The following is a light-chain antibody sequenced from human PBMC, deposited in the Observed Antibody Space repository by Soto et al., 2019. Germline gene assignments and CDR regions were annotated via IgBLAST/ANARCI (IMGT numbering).Light chain of an antibody. V-gene: IGKV3-15*01. CDR1: QSVTSN. CDR2: GAS. J-gene: IGKJ4*01. CDR3: QQYNNWPLA. Sequence: EIVMTQSPATLSVSPGERATLSCRASQSVTSNLAWYRQKPGQAPRLLIYGASTRATGIPDRFSGRGSGTEFTLTISSLQSADFAVYYCQQYNNWPLAFGGGTQVEIK.